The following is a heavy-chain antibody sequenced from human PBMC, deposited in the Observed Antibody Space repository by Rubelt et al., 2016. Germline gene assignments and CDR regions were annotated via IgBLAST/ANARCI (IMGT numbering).Heavy chain of an antibody. V-gene: IGHV1-69*13. CDR3: AREDKYSSGQIDY. J-gene: IGHJ4*02. CDR1: GYTFTSYG. D-gene: IGHD6-19*01. CDR2: IIPIFGTA. Sequence: QVQLVQSGAEVKKPGASVKVSCKASGYTFTSYGISWVRQAPGQGLEWMGGIIPIFGTANYAQKFQGRVTITADESTSTAYMELSSLRSEDTAVYYCAREDKYSSGQIDYWGQGTLVTVSS.